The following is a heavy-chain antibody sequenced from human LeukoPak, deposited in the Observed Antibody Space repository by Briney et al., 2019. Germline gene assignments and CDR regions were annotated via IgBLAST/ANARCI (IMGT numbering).Heavy chain of an antibody. Sequence: PGGSLRLSCAASGFTFSSYSMNWVRQAPGKGLEWVSSISSSSSYIYYADSVKGRFTISRDNAKNSLYLQMNSLRAEDTAVYYCARDRDYGDYGGAFDIWGQGTMVTVSS. CDR2: ISSSSSYI. D-gene: IGHD4-17*01. V-gene: IGHV3-21*01. CDR3: ARDRDYGDYGGAFDI. CDR1: GFTFSSYS. J-gene: IGHJ3*02.